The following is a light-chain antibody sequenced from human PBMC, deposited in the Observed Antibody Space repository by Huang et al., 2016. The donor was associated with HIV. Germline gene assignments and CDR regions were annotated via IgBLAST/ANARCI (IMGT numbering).Light chain of an antibody. V-gene: IGKV1-NL1*01. CDR1: RGISNY. J-gene: IGKJ4*01. CDR3: QQYYNTTLS. Sequence: DIQMTQSPSSLSASVGDRVTIPCRASRGISNYLAWYQQQPGKAPKLLLYAASRLQGGVPSRFSGSGSRTDYTLTISSLQPEESATYYCQQYYNTTLSFGGGTKVEIK. CDR2: AAS.